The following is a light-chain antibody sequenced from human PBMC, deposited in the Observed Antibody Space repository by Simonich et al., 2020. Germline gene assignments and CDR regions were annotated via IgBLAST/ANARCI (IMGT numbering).Light chain of an antibody. CDR1: QSVSSSY. CDR2: GAS. Sequence: EIVLTQSPGTLSLSPGERATLSCRASQSVSSSYFAWYQQKPGQAPRLLIYGASSSATGSPDRFRCSGSGTDFTLTISRLEPEDFAVYYCQQRSNWPPALTFGGGTKVEIK. V-gene: IGKV3D-20*02. J-gene: IGKJ4*01. CDR3: QQRSNWPPALT.